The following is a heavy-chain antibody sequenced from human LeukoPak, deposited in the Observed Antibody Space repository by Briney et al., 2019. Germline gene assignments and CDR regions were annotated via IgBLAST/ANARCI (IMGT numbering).Heavy chain of an antibody. J-gene: IGHJ4*02. CDR2: INPNSGGT. CDR3: ARDYSSSPGDY. V-gene: IGHV1-2*02. Sequence: ASVKVSCKASGYTFTAYYLHWARQVPGQGLEWMGWINPNSGGTNYVQKFQGRVTVTRDTSINTVYMELSRLRADDTAIYYCARDYSSSPGDYWGQGTLVTVSS. D-gene: IGHD6-19*01. CDR1: GYTFTAYY.